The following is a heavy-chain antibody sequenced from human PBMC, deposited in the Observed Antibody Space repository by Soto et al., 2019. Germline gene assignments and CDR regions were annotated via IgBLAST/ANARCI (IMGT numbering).Heavy chain of an antibody. V-gene: IGHV4-59*01. CDR2: IYYSGST. D-gene: IGHD2-2*01. CDR1: GGSISSYY. Sequence: SETLSLTCTVSGGSISSYYWSWIRQPPGKGLEWIGYIYYSGSTNYNPPLKSRVTISVDTSKNQFSLKLSSVTAADTAVYYCARGPPAGEAADYYYYYYGMDVWGQGTTVTVSS. J-gene: IGHJ6*02. CDR3: ARGPPAGEAADYYYYYYGMDV.